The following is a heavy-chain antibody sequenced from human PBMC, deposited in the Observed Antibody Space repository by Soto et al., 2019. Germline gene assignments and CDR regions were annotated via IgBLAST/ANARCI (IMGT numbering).Heavy chain of an antibody. D-gene: IGHD3-22*01. CDR2: INSDGSRT. CDR1: GFTFSSYW. Sequence: PWGSLRLSCAASGFTFSSYWMHWVRQAPGKGLVWVSRINSDGSRTTYADSVKGRFTISRDNAKNMLHLQMNSLRAEDTAVYYCARALTYYYDIDYWGQGTLVTVSS. J-gene: IGHJ4*02. CDR3: ARALTYYYDIDY. V-gene: IGHV3-74*01.